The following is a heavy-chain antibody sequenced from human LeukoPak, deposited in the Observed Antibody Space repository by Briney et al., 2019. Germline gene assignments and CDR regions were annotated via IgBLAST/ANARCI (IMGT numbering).Heavy chain of an antibody. CDR1: GGSISSYY. D-gene: IGHD6-19*01. CDR3: ARVIRGSSGWFDEAFDI. CDR2: MYHSGSP. Sequence: PSETLSLTCTVSGGSISSYYWSWIRQPPGKGLEWIAYMYHSGSPNYNPSLKSRVTISIDTPKKQFSLKLTSVTAADTAVYYCARVIRGSSGWFDEAFDIWGQGTMVTVSS. J-gene: IGHJ3*02. V-gene: IGHV4-59*01.